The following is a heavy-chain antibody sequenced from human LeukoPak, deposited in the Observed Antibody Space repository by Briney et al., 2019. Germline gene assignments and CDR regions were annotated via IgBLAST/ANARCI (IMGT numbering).Heavy chain of an antibody. Sequence: GSSVKVSCKASGGTFSSYTISWVRQAPGQGLEWMGGIIPMYGTAKYAQKFQGRVTITADKSTSTAYMELSSLRSEDTAVYYCARGWGSVIVSPTAEEDIFCSAFDIWGQGTMVTVSS. CDR3: ARGWGSVIVSPTAEEDIFCSAFDI. V-gene: IGHV1-69*06. CDR1: GGTFSSYT. CDR2: IIPMYGTA. D-gene: IGHD3-22*01. J-gene: IGHJ3*02.